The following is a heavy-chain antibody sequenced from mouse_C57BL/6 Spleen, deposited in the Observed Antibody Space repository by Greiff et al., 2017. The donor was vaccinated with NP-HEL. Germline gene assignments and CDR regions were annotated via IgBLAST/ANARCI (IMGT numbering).Heavy chain of an antibody. CDR2: IDPETGGT. CDR1: GYTFTDYE. V-gene: IGHV1-15*01. CDR3: TRWGGSLNPFDY. J-gene: IGHJ2*01. Sequence: QVQLKQSGAELVRPGASVTLSCKASGYTFTDYEMHWVKQTPVHGLEWIGAIDPETGGTASNQKFKGKAILTADKSSSTAYMELRSLTSEDSAVYYCTRWGGSLNPFDYWGQGTTLTVSS.